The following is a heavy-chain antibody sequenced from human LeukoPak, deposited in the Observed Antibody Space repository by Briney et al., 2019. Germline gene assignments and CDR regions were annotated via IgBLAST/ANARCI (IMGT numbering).Heavy chain of an antibody. V-gene: IGHV4-59*12. Sequence: PSETLSLTCTVSGGSISSYYWSWIRQPPGKGLEWIGYIYYSGSTNYNPSLKSRVTISVDTSKNQFSLKLSSVTAADTAVYYCARDIAAYGMDVWGQGTTVTVSS. J-gene: IGHJ6*02. CDR1: GGSISSYY. CDR3: ARDIAAYGMDV. CDR2: IYYSGST. D-gene: IGHD6-13*01.